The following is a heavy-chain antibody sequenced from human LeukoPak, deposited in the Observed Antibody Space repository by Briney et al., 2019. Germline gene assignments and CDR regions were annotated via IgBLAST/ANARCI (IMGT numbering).Heavy chain of an antibody. J-gene: IGHJ5*02. V-gene: IGHV3-23*01. Sequence: GGSLRLSCAASGFTFSSYAMSWVRQAPGKGLEWVSSIEASGGATYYADSVKGRFTISRDNSKNTFYLQMNSLRAEDTAVYYCAKGSGSGWYGWFAPWGQGTLVTVSS. CDR1: GFTFSSYA. CDR3: AKGSGSGWYGWFAP. D-gene: IGHD6-19*01. CDR2: IEASGGAT.